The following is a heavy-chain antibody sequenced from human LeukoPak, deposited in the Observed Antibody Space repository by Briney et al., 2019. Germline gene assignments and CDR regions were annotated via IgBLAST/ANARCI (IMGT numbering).Heavy chain of an antibody. J-gene: IGHJ5*02. D-gene: IGHD6-13*01. CDR2: ISWNSGSI. CDR3: AKGSHSSSWYWFDP. CDR1: GFTFSSYA. Sequence: PGRSLRLSCAASGFTFSSYAMHWVRQAPGKGLEWVSGISWNSGSIGYADSVKGRFTISRDNAKNSLYLQMNSLRAEDMALYYCAKGSHSSSWYWFDPWGQGTLVTVSS. V-gene: IGHV3-9*03.